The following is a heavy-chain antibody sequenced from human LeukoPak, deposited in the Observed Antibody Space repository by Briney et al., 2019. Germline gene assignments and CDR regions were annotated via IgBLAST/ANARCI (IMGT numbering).Heavy chain of an antibody. CDR2: ISGDEIWT. D-gene: IGHD3-22*01. Sequence: PGGSLRLSCAASGFTFDDYGMSWVRQAPGKGLVWVSRISGDEIWTSYADSVKGRFIISRDNAKDTLYLQMNSLRTEDTAVYYCAREYSSGPKQTDAYIWGQGTMVTVSS. CDR1: GFTFDDYG. J-gene: IGHJ3*02. V-gene: IGHV3-74*01. CDR3: AREYSSGPKQTDAYI.